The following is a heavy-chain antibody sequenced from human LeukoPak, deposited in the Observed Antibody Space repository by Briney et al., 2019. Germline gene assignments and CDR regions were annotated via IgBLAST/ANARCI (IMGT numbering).Heavy chain of an antibody. V-gene: IGHV3-30*18. J-gene: IGHJ4*02. Sequence: GGSLRLSCAASGFTFSNYGMHWVRQAPGRGLEWVAVISYDGSDKYYADSVKGRFTISRDNSKNTLYLQMNSLRAEDTAVYFCAKDGDTAMITLFGYWGQGTLVTVSS. CDR3: AKDGDTAMITLFGY. CDR1: GFTFSNYG. D-gene: IGHD5-18*01. CDR2: ISYDGSDK.